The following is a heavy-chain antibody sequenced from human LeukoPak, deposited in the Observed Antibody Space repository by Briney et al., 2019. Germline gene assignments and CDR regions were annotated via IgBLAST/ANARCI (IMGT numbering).Heavy chain of an antibody. J-gene: IGHJ4*02. D-gene: IGHD3-10*01. CDR1: GFTVSDNY. V-gene: IGHV3-66*01. CDR2: IYSGGGT. Sequence: PGGSLRLSCAASGFTVSDNYMSWLHQAPGKGLEGVSVIYSGGGTYYSHSVKGRFTISRDNSKNTLYLQMNTLRVEDTAVYYCVRDEGFHGSGSNWGPGTLVTVSS. CDR3: VRDEGFHGSGSN.